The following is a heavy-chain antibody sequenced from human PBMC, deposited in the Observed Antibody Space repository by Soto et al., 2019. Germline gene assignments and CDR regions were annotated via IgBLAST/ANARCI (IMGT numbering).Heavy chain of an antibody. CDR2: VSLTGDRT. V-gene: IGHV3-23*01. J-gene: IGHJ4*02. Sequence: EVQLLESGGGLVQPGGSLRLSCVASRFDCSSYEMSWVRQASGKGLEWVSRVSLTGDRTNYAGSVKGRFTVSRDNFKNALYLEMDSLRPDDTAIYYCARGGGYCTLTSCAIDSWGRGTPVTVSS. CDR1: RFDCSSYE. D-gene: IGHD2-8*01. CDR3: ARGGGYCTLTSCAIDS.